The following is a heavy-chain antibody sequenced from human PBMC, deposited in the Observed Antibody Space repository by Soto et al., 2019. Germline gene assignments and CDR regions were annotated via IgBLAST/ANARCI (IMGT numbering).Heavy chain of an antibody. Sequence: LRLSCAASGFTFSSYAMHWVRQAPGKGLEWVAVISYDGSNKYYADSVKGRFTISRDNSKNTLYLQMNSLRAEDTAVYYCARSVGSTGDYWGQGTLVTVSS. CDR2: ISYDGSNK. CDR1: GFTFSSYA. V-gene: IGHV3-30-3*01. J-gene: IGHJ4*02. CDR3: ARSVGSTGDY. D-gene: IGHD2-2*03.